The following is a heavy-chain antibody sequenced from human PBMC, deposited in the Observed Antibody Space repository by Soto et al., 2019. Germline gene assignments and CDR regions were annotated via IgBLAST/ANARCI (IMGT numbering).Heavy chain of an antibody. CDR1: GGIFGSFG. V-gene: IGHV1-69*13. J-gene: IGHJ4*02. CDR3: ATESEMAKSLDS. Sequence: ASVKVSCKASGGIFGSFGFIWVRQAPGQGLEWVATIIPIFGTTNYAQNFQGRVTITADDSTGTLYMELTSLRSEDAAIYYCATESEMAKSLDSWGQGTLVTVSS. CDR2: IIPIFGTT.